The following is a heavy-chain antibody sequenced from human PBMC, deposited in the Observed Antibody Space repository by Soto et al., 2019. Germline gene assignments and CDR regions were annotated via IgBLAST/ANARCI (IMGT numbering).Heavy chain of an antibody. V-gene: IGHV5-51*01. CDR3: ARHATYYDILSGYYFDY. CDR2: IYPGDSDT. J-gene: IGHJ4*02. CDR1: GYSFTSYK. D-gene: IGHD3-9*01. Sequence: GESLKLSCRGSGYSFTSYKIGCVLQMPGKGLEWMGIIYPGDSDTRYSPSFQGQVTISADKSTSTAYLQWSSLKASDTAMYYCARHATYYDILSGYYFDYWGQGTLVTVSS.